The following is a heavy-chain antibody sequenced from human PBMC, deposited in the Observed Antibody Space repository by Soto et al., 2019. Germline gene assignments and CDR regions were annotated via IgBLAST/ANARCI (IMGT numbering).Heavy chain of an antibody. D-gene: IGHD2-2*01. J-gene: IGHJ4*02. CDR1: GYTFTSYG. CDR3: ARDGVDCISTSCYAGGYFDS. Sequence: QVQLVQSGAEVKKPGASVKVSCKASGYTFTSYGISWVRQAPGQGLEWMGWISAYNGDTNYAQNLQGRFTMTTDTATTTAYMERRSLRSADSAVYYCARDGVDCISTSCYAGGYFDSWGQGTLVTVSS. CDR2: ISAYNGDT. V-gene: IGHV1-18*01.